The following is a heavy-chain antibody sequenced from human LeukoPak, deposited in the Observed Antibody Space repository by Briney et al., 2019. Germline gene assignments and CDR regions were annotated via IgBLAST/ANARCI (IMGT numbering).Heavy chain of an antibody. Sequence: PGGSLRLSCAASGFTFSSYGMHWVRQAPGKGLEWVAVIWYDGSNKYNTDSVKGRFTVSRDNSKNTLYLQMNSLRAEDTAVYYCARSGSTYYYGMDVWGQGTTVTVSS. CDR1: GFTFSSYG. J-gene: IGHJ6*02. D-gene: IGHD3-10*01. CDR2: IWYDGSNK. CDR3: ARSGSTYYYGMDV. V-gene: IGHV3-33*01.